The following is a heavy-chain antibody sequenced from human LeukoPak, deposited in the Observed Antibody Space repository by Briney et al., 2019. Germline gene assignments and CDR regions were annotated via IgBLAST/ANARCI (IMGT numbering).Heavy chain of an antibody. V-gene: IGHV4-59*01. CDR2: IYYSGST. J-gene: IGHJ4*02. Sequence: SETLSLTCTVSGGSISSYYWSWIRQPPGKGLEWIGYIYYSGSTNYNPSLKSRVTISVDTSKNQFSLKLSSVTAADTAVYYCARYPNNHDSRFREKGFDYWGQGTLVTASS. D-gene: IGHD3-22*01. CDR3: ARYPNNHDSRFREKGFDY. CDR1: GGSISSYY.